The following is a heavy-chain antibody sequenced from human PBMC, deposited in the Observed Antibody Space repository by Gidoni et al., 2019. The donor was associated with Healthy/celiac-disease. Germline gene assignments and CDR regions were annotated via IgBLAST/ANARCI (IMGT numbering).Heavy chain of an antibody. CDR1: GFTFSSYA. J-gene: IGHJ6*02. CDR3: ASRYSSSWSYYYYYGMDV. Sequence: EVQLVESGGGLVQPGGSLRLSCAASGFTFSSYAMNWVRQAPGKGLEWVSYISSSGSTIYYADSVKGRFTISRDNAKNSLYLQMNSLRAEDTAVYYCASRYSSSWSYYYYYGMDVWGQGTTVTVSS. CDR2: ISSSGSTI. D-gene: IGHD6-13*01. V-gene: IGHV3-48*03.